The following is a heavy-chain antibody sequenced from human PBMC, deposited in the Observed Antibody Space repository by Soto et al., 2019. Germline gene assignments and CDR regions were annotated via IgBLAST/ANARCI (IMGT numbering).Heavy chain of an antibody. J-gene: IGHJ2*01. Sequence: SGTLSLTCTVSSVSFSSGSYYWSWMRQRPGKGLEWIGYIYYSGSTNYNPSLKSRVTISVDTSKNQFSLKLSSVTAADTAVYYCAEIHGGNWYFDLWGRGTLVTVSS. CDR3: AEIHGGNWYFDL. D-gene: IGHD3-16*01. V-gene: IGHV4-61*01. CDR2: IYYSGST. CDR1: SVSFSSGSYY.